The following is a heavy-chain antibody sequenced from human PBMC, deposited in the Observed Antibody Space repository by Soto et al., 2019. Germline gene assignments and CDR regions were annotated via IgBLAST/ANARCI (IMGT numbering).Heavy chain of an antibody. CDR3: TTIPAAHQITIFWPIL. Sequence: GGSQSLSSAASGFNFSSYSMSWVRQAPGKGLEWVSAISGSGGSTYYADSVKGRFTISRDDSKNTLYLQMNSLKTEDTAVYYCTTIPAAHQITIFWPILWGQGTTVTVSS. CDR1: GFNFSSYS. D-gene: IGHD3-9*01. CDR2: ISGSGGST. J-gene: IGHJ6*02. V-gene: IGHV3-23*01.